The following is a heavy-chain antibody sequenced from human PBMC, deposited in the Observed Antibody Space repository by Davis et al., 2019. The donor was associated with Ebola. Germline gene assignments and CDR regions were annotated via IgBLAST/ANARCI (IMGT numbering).Heavy chain of an antibody. J-gene: IGHJ6*02. CDR1: GFTFSAYS. V-gene: IGHV3-11*01. CDR3: ARMVRGVITAGYGMDVWAGYGMDV. D-gene: IGHD3-10*01. Sequence: PGGSLRLSCAGSGFTFSAYSMSWVRQAPGKGLEWVSGISGSGATTYYADSVKGRFTISRDNAKNSLYLQMNSLRAEDTAVYYCARMVRGVITAGYGMDVWAGYGMDVWGQGTTVTVSS. CDR2: ISGSGATT.